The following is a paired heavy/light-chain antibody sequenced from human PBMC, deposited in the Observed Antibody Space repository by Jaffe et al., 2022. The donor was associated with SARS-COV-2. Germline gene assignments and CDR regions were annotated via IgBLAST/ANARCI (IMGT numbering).Light chain of an antibody. CDR2: AAS. CDR1: QSVSSNK. CDR3: QQYGSPPYT. V-gene: IGKV3-20*01. J-gene: IGKJ2*01. Sequence: EIVLTQSPGTLSLSPGESATLSCRASQSVSSNKLAWYQQRPGQAPRLLIYAASGRATGIPDRFSGSGSGTDFTLTITRLEPEDFAVFYCQQYGSPPYTFGQGTKLEIK.
Heavy chain of an antibody. D-gene: IGHD6-13*01. CDR3: AGPLAAAGTIG. Sequence: QVQLVESGGGVVQPGRSLRLSCAASGFTFSSYGLHWVRQAPGKGLDWVAVISEDGSNKYYADSVKGRFTISRDNSRNTLYLQMNSLRDEDTALYYCAGPLAAAGTIGWGQGTLVTVSS. J-gene: IGHJ4*02. CDR1: GFTFSSYG. CDR2: ISEDGSNK. V-gene: IGHV3-30*03.